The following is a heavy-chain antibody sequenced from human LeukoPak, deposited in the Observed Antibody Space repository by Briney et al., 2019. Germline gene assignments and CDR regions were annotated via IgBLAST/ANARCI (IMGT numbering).Heavy chain of an antibody. CDR3: ARDAHSSGWYLAY. J-gene: IGHJ4*02. V-gene: IGHV3-21*01. D-gene: IGHD6-19*01. CDR1: GFTFISYS. CDR2: ISSSSSYI. Sequence: GGSLRLSCAASGFTFISYSMTWVRQAPGKGLEWVSSISSSSSYIYYADSVKGRSTISRDNAKNSLYLQMNSLRAEGTAVYYCARDAHSSGWYLAYWGQGTLVTVSS.